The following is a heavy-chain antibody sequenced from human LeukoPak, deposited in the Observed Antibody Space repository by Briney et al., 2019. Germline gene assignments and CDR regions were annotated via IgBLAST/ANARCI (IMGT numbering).Heavy chain of an antibody. D-gene: IGHD1-20*01. V-gene: IGHV6-1*01. J-gene: IGHJ3*02. CDR1: GDSVSSNSAA. CDR3: ARDPRDNWNDVVGAFDI. CDR2: TYYRSKWYN. Sequence: SQTLSLTCAISGDSVSSNSAAWNWIRQSPSRGLEWLGRTYYRSKWYNDYAASVKSRITINPDTSKNQFSLQLNSVTPEDTAVYYCARDPRDNWNDVVGAFDIWGQGTMVIVSS.